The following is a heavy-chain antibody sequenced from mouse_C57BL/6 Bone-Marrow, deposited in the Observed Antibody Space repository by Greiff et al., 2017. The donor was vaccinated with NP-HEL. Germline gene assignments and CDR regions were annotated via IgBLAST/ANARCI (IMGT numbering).Heavy chain of an antibody. CDR1: GYAFSSSW. D-gene: IGHD1-1*01. J-gene: IGHJ1*03. Sequence: QVHVKQSGPELVKPGASVKISCKASGYAFSSSWMNWVKQRPGKGLEWIGRIYPGDGDTNYNGKFKGKATLTADKSSSTAYMQLSSLTSEDSAVYFCARYRYYGSSFYWYFDVWGTGTTVTVSS. CDR2: IYPGDGDT. V-gene: IGHV1-82*01. CDR3: ARYRYYGSSFYWYFDV.